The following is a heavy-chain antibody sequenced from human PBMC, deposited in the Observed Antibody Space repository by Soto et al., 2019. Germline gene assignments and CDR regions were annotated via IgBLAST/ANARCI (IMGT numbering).Heavy chain of an antibody. D-gene: IGHD3-22*01. V-gene: IGHV4-59*08. CDR3: ARRCGGYHALQY. CDR1: GSSFSGYC. CDR2: IYHSRIT. Sequence: LSLTGPVFGSSFSGYCWSWISQPPGKRLEWIGYIYHSRITDDNPSLNRRVTISVDTSKSQFSLKLSSVSAADTAVYYCARRCGGYHALQYWGQGTLVTVSS. J-gene: IGHJ1*01.